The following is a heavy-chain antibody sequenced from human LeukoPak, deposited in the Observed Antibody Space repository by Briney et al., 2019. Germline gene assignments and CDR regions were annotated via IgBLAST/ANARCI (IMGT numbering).Heavy chain of an antibody. CDR3: ARIADQWWFDP. J-gene: IGHJ5*02. CDR1: GGSISSGGFP. CDR2: IYHSGST. D-gene: IGHD6-19*01. Sequence: SETLSLTCAVSGGSISSGGFPLPWVRQPPGKGLEWIGYIYHSGSTYYSPSLESRVTISVDRSKNQFSLNLSSVTAADTAVYDCARIADQWWFDPWGQGTLVTVSS. V-gene: IGHV4-30-2*01.